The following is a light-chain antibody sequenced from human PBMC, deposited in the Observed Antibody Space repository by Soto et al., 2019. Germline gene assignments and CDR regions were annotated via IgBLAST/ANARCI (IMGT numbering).Light chain of an antibody. Sequence: EIVLTQSPGTLSLSPVERATLSCRASQSVSSSYLAWYQQKPGQTPRLLFYGASSRATGIPDRFSGSESGTDFTLTISRLEPEDFAVYYCQPYGSSPFTFVPGTKVEIK. J-gene: IGKJ3*01. V-gene: IGKV3-20*01. CDR2: GAS. CDR3: QPYGSSPFT. CDR1: QSVSSSY.